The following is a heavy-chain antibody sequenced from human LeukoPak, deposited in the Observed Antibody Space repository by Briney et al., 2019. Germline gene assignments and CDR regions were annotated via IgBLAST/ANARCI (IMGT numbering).Heavy chain of an antibody. V-gene: IGHV4-34*01. Sequence: SETLSLTCAVYGGSFSGYYWSWIRQPPGKGLEWSGEINHSGSTNYNPSLKSRVTISVDTSKNQFSLKLSSVTAADTAVYYCAATSGWYPKVFYYYMDVWGKGTTVTVSS. D-gene: IGHD6-19*01. CDR1: GGSFSGYY. CDR2: INHSGST. CDR3: AATSGWYPKVFYYYMDV. J-gene: IGHJ6*03.